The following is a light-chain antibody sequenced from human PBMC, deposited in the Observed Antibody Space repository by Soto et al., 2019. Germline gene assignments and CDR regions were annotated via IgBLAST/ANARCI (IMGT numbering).Light chain of an antibody. Sequence: QSALTQPASVSGSPGQSITISCTGTSSDVGPYNYVSWYQHHPGKAPKLLIYTNDQRPSGVPDRFSGSKSGTSASLAISGLQSEDEADYYCAAWDDSLNGWVFGGGTQLTVL. CDR3: AAWDDSLNGWV. V-gene: IGLV2-14*03. J-gene: IGLJ3*02. CDR2: TND. CDR1: SSDVGPYNY.